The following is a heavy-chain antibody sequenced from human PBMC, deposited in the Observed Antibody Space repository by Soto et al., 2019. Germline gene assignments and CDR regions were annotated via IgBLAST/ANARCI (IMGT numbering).Heavy chain of an antibody. V-gene: IGHV4-59*01. J-gene: IGHJ3*02. D-gene: IGHD5-12*01. CDR1: GGSITSYY. CDR2: IYYSGST. CDR3: ARAGRDGYNYWAFDI. Sequence: NPSETLSLTCTVSGGSITSYYWNWIRQPPGKGLEWIGYIYYSGSTNYNPSLKSRLTISVDTSKNQFSLRLSSVTAADTAVYYCARAGRDGYNYWAFDIWGQGTMVTVSS.